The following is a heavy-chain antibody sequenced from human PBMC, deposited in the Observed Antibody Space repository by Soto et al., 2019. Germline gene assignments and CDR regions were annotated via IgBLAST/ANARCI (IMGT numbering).Heavy chain of an antibody. V-gene: IGHV4-39*01. CDR2: IYYSGST. CDR3: ARLRGYYYGMDV. D-gene: IGHD3-10*01. J-gene: IGHJ6*02. CDR1: GGSISSSSYY. Sequence: SETLSLTCTVSGGSISSSSYYWGWIRQPPGKGLEWIGSIYYSGSTYYNPSLKSRVTISVDTSKNQFSLKLSSVTAADTAVYYCARLRGYYYGMDVWGHGTTVTVSS.